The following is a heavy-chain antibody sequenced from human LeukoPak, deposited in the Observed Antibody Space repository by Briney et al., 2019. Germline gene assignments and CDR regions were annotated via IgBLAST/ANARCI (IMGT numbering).Heavy chain of an antibody. D-gene: IGHD5-12*01. J-gene: IGHJ4*02. CDR1: GYTFTGYY. Sequence: ALVKVSCKASGYTFTGYYMHWVRQAPGQGLEWMGWINPNSGGTSYAQKFQGRVTMTRDTSVTTAYMELSRLRSDDTAVYYCARYSGYDEPFEYWGQGTLVPDSS. CDR2: INPNSGGT. V-gene: IGHV1-2*02. CDR3: ARYSGYDEPFEY.